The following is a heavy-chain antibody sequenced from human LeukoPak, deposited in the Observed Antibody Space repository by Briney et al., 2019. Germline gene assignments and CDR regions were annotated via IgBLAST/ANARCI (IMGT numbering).Heavy chain of an antibody. CDR3: VKDFDYVWGSFDY. J-gene: IGHJ4*02. Sequence: GGSLRLSCAASGFTFSNYGMNWVRQAPGKGLEWVAFIRDDGGATYYSDSVKGRFTISRDNSKNTLFLLMNSLRAEDTAVYYCVKDFDYVWGSFDYWGQGTLVTVSS. CDR2: IRDDGGAT. D-gene: IGHD3-16*01. V-gene: IGHV3-30*02. CDR1: GFTFSNYG.